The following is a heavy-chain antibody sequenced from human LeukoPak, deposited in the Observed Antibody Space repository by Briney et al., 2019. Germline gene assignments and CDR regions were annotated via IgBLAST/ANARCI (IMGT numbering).Heavy chain of an antibody. CDR2: INPNSGGT. CDR3: ARSIAAAGYFDY. CDR1: GYTFTGYY. D-gene: IGHD6-13*01. V-gene: IGHV1-2*02. Sequence: AASVKVSCKASGYTFTGYYMHWVRQAPGQGLEWMGWINPNSGGTNYAQKFQGRVTMTRDTSISTAYMELSRLRSDDTAVYYCARSIAAAGYFDYWGQGTLVTVSS. J-gene: IGHJ4*02.